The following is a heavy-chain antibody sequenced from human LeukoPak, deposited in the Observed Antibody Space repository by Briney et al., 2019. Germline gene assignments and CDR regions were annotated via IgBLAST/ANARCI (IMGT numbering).Heavy chain of an antibody. Sequence: SETLSLTCTVSGYSISSGYYWGWIRQPPGKGLEWIGSIYHSGSTYYNPSLKSRVTISVDTSKNQFSLKVRSVTAADTAVYYCARHIIGRWLGDDYSYYVDVWGKGTTVTISS. CDR1: GYSISSGYY. V-gene: IGHV4-38-2*02. J-gene: IGHJ6*03. CDR2: IYHSGST. CDR3: ARHIIGRWLGDDYSYYVDV. D-gene: IGHD3-10*01.